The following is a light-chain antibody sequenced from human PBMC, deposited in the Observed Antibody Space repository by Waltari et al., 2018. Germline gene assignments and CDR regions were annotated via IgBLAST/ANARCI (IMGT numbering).Light chain of an antibody. CDR2: DNK. CDR3: GTWDSSLSARV. V-gene: IGLV1-51*01. Sequence: QSVLTQPPSVSAAPGQKVTISCSGSSSNIGNNYVSWYQHLPGTAPKLLIYDNKKRPAGIPDRFSGSQSGTSATLGITGLQTGDEADYYCGTWDSSLSARVFGGGTKLTVL. J-gene: IGLJ3*02. CDR1: SSNIGNNY.